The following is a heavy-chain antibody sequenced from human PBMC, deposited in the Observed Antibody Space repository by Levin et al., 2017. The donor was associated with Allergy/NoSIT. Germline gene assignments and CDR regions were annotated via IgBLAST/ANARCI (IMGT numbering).Heavy chain of an antibody. J-gene: IGHJ6*03. Sequence: SETLSLTCAVSGGSISSSNWWSWVRHPPGKVLELIGEIYHSGSTNYNPSLKSRVTISVDKSKNQFSLKLSSVTAADTAVYYWARRKTRDGPTYYYMDVWGKGTTVTVSS. CDR2: IYHSGST. CDR1: GGSISSSNW. D-gene: IGHD5-24*01. CDR3: ARRKTRDGPTYYYMDV. V-gene: IGHV4-4*02.